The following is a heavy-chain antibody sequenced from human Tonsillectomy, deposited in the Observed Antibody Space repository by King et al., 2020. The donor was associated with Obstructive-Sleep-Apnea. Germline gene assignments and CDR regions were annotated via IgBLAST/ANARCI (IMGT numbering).Heavy chain of an antibody. CDR3: ARITNEKDYEGSGSYHWFDP. D-gene: IGHD3-10*01. V-gene: IGHV2-26*01. CDR1: GFSLSNARMG. J-gene: IGHJ5*02. CDR2: IFSHVEK. Sequence: TLKESGPVLVKPTETLTLTCTVSGFSLSNARMGVSWIRQPPGKALEWLAHIFSHVEKSYSTSLTSSLTISKNTSKSQGVLTMTTMDPLDTAPYYGARITNEKDYEGSGSYHWFDPWGQGTLVTVSS.